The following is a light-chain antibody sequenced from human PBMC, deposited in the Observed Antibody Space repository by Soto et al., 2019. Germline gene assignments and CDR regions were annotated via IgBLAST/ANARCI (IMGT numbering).Light chain of an antibody. J-gene: IGLJ3*02. CDR3: SSYSSSSTQVV. V-gene: IGLV2-14*03. Sequence: QSALTQPASVSGSPGQSITISCTGTSSDVGGYNYVSWYQQHPGKAPKLMIYGVSYRPSGVSNRFSGSKSGNTASLTISGLQAEDEADYYCSSYSSSSTQVVFGRGTKLTVL. CDR1: SSDVGGYNY. CDR2: GVS.